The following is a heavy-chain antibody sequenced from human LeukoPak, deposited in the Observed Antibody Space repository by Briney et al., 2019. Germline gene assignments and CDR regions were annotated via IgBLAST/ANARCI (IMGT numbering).Heavy chain of an antibody. CDR1: GFTFSSYA. J-gene: IGHJ4*02. V-gene: IGHV3-23*01. CDR3: AKSRGESRGASNY. CDR2: ISGSGDIT. D-gene: IGHD1-26*01. Sequence: GGSLRLSRAASGFTFSSYAMSWVRQAPGKGLEWVSFISGSGDITYYADSVKGRFTISRDNSKNTLYLQMNSLRAEDTALYYCAKSRGESRGASNYWGQGTLVTVSS.